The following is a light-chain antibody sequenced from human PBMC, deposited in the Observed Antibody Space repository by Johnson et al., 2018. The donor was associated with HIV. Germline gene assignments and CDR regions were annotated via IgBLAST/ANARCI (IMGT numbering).Light chain of an antibody. CDR3: GTWDSSLSAVPYC. CDR2: ENN. V-gene: IGLV1-51*02. CDR1: SSNIGNNY. Sequence: QSVLTQPPSVSAAPGQKVTISCSGSSSNIGNNYVSWYQQLPGTAPKLLIYENNKRPSGIPDRFSGSKSGTSATLGITGLQTGDEADYYCGTWDSSLSAVPYCVGTRTKVAVL. J-gene: IGLJ1*01.